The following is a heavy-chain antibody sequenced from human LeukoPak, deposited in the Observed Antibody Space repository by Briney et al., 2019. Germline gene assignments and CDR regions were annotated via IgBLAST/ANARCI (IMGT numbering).Heavy chain of an antibody. Sequence: ASVKVSCKVSGYTLTELSMHWVRQAPGKGLEWMGGFDPEDGETIYAQKFQGRVTMTEDTSTDTAYMELSSLRSEDTAVYYCATGPIFGVVIMDRDYWGQGTLVTVSS. D-gene: IGHD3-3*01. J-gene: IGHJ4*02. V-gene: IGHV1-24*01. CDR2: FDPEDGET. CDR3: ATGPIFGVVIMDRDY. CDR1: GYTLTELS.